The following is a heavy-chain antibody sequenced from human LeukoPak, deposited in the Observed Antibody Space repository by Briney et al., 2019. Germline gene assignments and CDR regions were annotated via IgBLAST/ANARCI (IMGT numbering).Heavy chain of an antibody. Sequence: ASVKVSCKASGYTFTSYGISWVRQAPGQGLEWMGWISAYNGNTNYAQKFQGRVTITRDTSASTAYMEVSSLRSEDTAVYHCARTQGVYYGGNSGAFDIWGQGTVVTVSS. D-gene: IGHD4-23*01. CDR1: GYTFTSYG. CDR3: ARTQGVYYGGNSGAFDI. J-gene: IGHJ3*02. V-gene: IGHV1-18*01. CDR2: ISAYNGNT.